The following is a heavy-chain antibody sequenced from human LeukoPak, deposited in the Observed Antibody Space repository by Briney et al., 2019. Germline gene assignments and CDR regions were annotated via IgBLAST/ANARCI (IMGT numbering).Heavy chain of an antibody. J-gene: IGHJ4*02. CDR2: ISSTSGTI. Sequence: GGSLRLSCAASGFTFSSYNMNWVRKAPGKGLEWVSYISSTSGTIDYADSVKGRFTISRDNAKTSLYLQMNSLRAEDTAVYYCTSRGTLYGYWGQGTLVTVSS. CDR1: GFTFSSYN. CDR3: TSRGTLYGY. D-gene: IGHD2/OR15-2a*01. V-gene: IGHV3-48*01.